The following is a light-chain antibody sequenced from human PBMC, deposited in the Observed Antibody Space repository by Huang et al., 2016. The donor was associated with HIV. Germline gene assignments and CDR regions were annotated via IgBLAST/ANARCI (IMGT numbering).Light chain of an antibody. CDR3: HQYGKA. CDR2: GAS. J-gene: IGKJ1*01. Sequence: EIVLTQSPGTLSLSPGERATLSCRASQSVSSSSLGWYQQKPGQAPRLPIYGASSRATGISDRFSGSGSGTDFTLTISRLEPEDFAVYYCHQYGKAFGQGTKVEIK. CDR1: QSVSSSS. V-gene: IGKV3-20*01.